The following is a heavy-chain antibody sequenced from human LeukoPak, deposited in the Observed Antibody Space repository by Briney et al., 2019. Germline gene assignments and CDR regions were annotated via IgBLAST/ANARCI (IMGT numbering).Heavy chain of an antibody. J-gene: IGHJ3*02. Sequence: TGGSLRLSCAASGFIFDDYAIHWVRQAPGKGLEWVSGISWNSGSIGHADSVKGRFTISRDNAKNSLYLQMNSLRAEDTAVYYCARDRSHAFDIWGQGTMVTVSS. CDR1: GFIFDDYA. V-gene: IGHV3-9*01. CDR2: ISWNSGSI. CDR3: ARDRSHAFDI. D-gene: IGHD3-10*01.